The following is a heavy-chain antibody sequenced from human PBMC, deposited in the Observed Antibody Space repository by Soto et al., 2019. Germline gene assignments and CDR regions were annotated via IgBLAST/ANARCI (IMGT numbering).Heavy chain of an antibody. D-gene: IGHD5-18*01. V-gene: IGHV4-30-4*01. J-gene: IGHJ4*02. CDR2: IYYSGST. CDR3: ASSGYSYGYNVPGKFDY. CDR1: GGSISSGDCY. Sequence: SLTCTVSGGSISSGDCYWSWIRQPPGKGLEWIGYIYYSGSTYYNPSLKSRVTISVDTSKNQFSLKLSSVTAADTAVYYCASSGYSYGYNVPGKFDYWGQGTLVTVSS.